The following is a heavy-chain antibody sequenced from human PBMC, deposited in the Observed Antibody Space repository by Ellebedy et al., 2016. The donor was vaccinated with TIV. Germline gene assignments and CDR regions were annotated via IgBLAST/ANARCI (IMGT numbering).Heavy chain of an antibody. CDR3: ASTGLA. D-gene: IGHD2-8*02. V-gene: IGHV3-7*01. Sequence: GESLKISCAASGFTFSRWWMGWARQAPGKGLEWVANIKEDGSVRDYVDSVKGRFTISRDNAKNSLYLQLNSLRAEDTAVYYCASTGLAWGQGTLVTVSS. J-gene: IGHJ5*02. CDR1: GFTFSRWW. CDR2: IKEDGSVR.